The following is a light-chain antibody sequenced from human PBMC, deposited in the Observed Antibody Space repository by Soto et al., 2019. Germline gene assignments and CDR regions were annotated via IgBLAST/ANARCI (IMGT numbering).Light chain of an antibody. CDR3: QQYNNWPLT. J-gene: IGKJ4*01. Sequence: EIVLTQSPGTLSLSPGERATLSCRASQSVSSSYLAWYQQKPGQAPRIIIYGASTRETGIPARFSGSGSGTEFTLTISSLQSEDFAVDDCQQYNNWPLTFGGGTKVDIK. V-gene: IGKV3-15*01. CDR1: QSVSSSY. CDR2: GAS.